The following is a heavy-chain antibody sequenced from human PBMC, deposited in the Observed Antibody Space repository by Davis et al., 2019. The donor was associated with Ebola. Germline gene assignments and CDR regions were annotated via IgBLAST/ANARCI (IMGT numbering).Heavy chain of an antibody. D-gene: IGHD2-15*01. V-gene: IGHV1-18*01. CDR2: ISAYNGNT. Sequence: ASVKVSCKASGYTFTSYGISWVRQAPGQGLEWMGWISAYNGNTNYAQKFQGRVTMTRDTSTSTVYMELSSLRSEDTAVYYCARASIRYCSGGSCYSVPPGNWFDPWGQGTLVTVSS. J-gene: IGHJ5*02. CDR3: ARASIRYCSGGSCYSVPPGNWFDP. CDR1: GYTFTSYG.